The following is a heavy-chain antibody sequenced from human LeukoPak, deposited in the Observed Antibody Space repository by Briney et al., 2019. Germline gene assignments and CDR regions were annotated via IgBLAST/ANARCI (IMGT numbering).Heavy chain of an antibody. CDR3: ARVRGYDFRFDP. Sequence: GGSLRLSCAASGFSFSSDWMHWVRQTPGEGLVWVSRIKFDGTITAYADSVKGRFTISRDNATNTLYLQMNSLRAEDTAVYYCARVRGYDFRFDPWGQGTLVTVSS. D-gene: IGHD5-12*01. CDR1: GFSFSSDW. J-gene: IGHJ5*02. CDR2: IKFDGTIT. V-gene: IGHV3-74*01.